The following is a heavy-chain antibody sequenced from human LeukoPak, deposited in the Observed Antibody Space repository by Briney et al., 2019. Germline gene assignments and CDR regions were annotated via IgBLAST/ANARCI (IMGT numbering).Heavy chain of an antibody. Sequence: PSETLSLTCTVSGGSIGTYYWSWIRQPPGKGLEWIGYIYYSGSTDYNPSLKSRATISVDTSQNQFSLKLSSVTAADTAVYYCARAGTTVIHYWGRGTLVTVSS. D-gene: IGHD4-17*01. CDR1: GGSIGTYY. CDR3: ARAGTTVIHY. CDR2: IYYSGST. J-gene: IGHJ4*02. V-gene: IGHV4-59*01.